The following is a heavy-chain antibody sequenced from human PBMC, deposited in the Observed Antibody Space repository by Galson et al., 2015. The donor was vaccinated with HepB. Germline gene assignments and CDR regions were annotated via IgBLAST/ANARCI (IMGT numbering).Heavy chain of an antibody. CDR1: GFTFSSYT. V-gene: IGHV3-21*01. Sequence: SLKLSCAAPGFTFSSYTMNWARQAPGKGLEWVSSISSSSSYIYYTDSVKGRFTIPRDNAKNSLYLQMNSLRAEDTAVYYCAREGQQLVRTLDYWGQGTLVTVSS. CDR3: AREGQQLVRTLDY. J-gene: IGHJ4*02. D-gene: IGHD6-13*01. CDR2: ISSSSSYI.